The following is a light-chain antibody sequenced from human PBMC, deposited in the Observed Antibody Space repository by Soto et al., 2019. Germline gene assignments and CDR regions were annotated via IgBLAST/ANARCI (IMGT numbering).Light chain of an antibody. J-gene: IGKJ5*01. CDR3: QQSANWPLTT. CDR2: GAS. Sequence: EIVLTQSPATLSVSPGDRATLSCRGSQTVSTTYLAWYQQKPGQAPRLLIYGASSRATGIPDRFSGSGSGTDFTPTISRLEPEDFAIYYCQQSANWPLTTCGHGTRLEIK. V-gene: IGKV3D-20*02. CDR1: QTVSTTY.